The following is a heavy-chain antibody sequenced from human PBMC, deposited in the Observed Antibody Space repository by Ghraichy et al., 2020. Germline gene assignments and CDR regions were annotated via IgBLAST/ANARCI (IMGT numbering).Heavy chain of an antibody. J-gene: IGHJ4*01. Sequence: GGSLRLSCVASGFTFTNAWMYWVRQAPGKGLEWVGRIRSNTEGGTADYGTPVKGRFTISREDSKNTLYLQMNSLKTEDTAVYYCTTDSDFRYYGSGSSDYWGHGTLVTVSS. CDR2: IRSNTEGGTA. CDR1: GFTFTNAW. D-gene: IGHD3-10*01. CDR3: TTDSDFRYYGSGSSDY. V-gene: IGHV3-15*07.